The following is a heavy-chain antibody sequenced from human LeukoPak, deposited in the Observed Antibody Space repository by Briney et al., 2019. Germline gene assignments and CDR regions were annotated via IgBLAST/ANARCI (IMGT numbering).Heavy chain of an antibody. CDR1: GGTFSSYA. Sequence: PGASVKVSCKASGGTFSSYAISWVRQAPGQGLEWMAGIIPIFGTANYAQKFQGRVTITADKSTSTAYMELSSLRSEDTAVYYCARDFGGGIVVVPAARESWFDPWGQGTLVTVSS. CDR2: IIPIFGTA. V-gene: IGHV1-69*06. J-gene: IGHJ5*02. CDR3: ARDFGGGIVVVPAARESWFDP. D-gene: IGHD2-2*01.